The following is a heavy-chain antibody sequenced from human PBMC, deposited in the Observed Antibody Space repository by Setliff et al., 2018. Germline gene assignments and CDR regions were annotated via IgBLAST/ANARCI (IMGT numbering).Heavy chain of an antibody. D-gene: IGHD5-12*01. CDR1: GGSISSSSYY. CDR2: IYYSGST. Sequence: PSETLSLTCTVSGGSISSSSYYWGWIRQPPGKGLEWIGSIYYSGSTYYNPSLKSRVTISVDPSKNQFSLKLSSVTAADTAVYYCARGGYSRGPPVYYFDYWGQGTLITVSS. CDR3: ARGGYSRGPPVYYFDY. J-gene: IGHJ4*02. V-gene: IGHV4-39*01.